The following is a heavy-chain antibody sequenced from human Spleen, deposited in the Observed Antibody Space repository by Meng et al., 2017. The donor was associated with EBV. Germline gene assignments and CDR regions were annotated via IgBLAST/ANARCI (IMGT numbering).Heavy chain of an antibody. CDR2: INPNSGDT. CDR1: GYTFTDYY. V-gene: IGHV1-2*06. J-gene: IGHJ4*02. Sequence: QVQLGPSGAEVKKPGASVKVSCKASGYTFTDYYMHWVRQAPGQGLEWMGRINPNSGDTDYAQKFQGRVTMTRDTSISTAYMELSRLRSDDTALYYCARDEMTTGFDYWGQGSLVTVSS. CDR3: ARDEMTTGFDY. D-gene: IGHD4-17*01.